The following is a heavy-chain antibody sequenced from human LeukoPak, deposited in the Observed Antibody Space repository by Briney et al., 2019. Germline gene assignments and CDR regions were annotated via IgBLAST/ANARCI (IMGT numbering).Heavy chain of an antibody. V-gene: IGHV3-30*18. D-gene: IGHD3-22*01. CDR3: AKDRASGSSDY. J-gene: IGHJ4*02. CDR1: GFTFSSYG. CDR2: ISYDGSNK. Sequence: GGSLRLSCAASGFTFSSYGMHWVRQAPGKGLEWVAVISYDGSNKYYADSVKGRFTISRDNSKNTLYLQMNSLRAEDTAVYYCAKDRASGSSDYWGQGTLVTVSS.